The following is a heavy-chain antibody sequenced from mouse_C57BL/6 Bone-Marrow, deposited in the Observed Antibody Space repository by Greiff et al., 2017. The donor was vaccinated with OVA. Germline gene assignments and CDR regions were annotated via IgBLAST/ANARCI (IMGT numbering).Heavy chain of an antibody. CDR2: IYPSDSET. CDR1: GYTFTSYC. CDR3: AREEDSNYLYYFDY. V-gene: IGHV1-61*01. D-gene: IGHD2-5*01. Sequence: QVQLQQPGAELVRPGSSVKLSCKASGYTFTSYCMYWVTQRPGQGLEWIGNIYPSDSETHYNQKFKDKATLTVDKSASTAYMQLSSLTSEDSAVYNCAREEDSNYLYYFDYWGQGTTLTVSS. J-gene: IGHJ2*01.